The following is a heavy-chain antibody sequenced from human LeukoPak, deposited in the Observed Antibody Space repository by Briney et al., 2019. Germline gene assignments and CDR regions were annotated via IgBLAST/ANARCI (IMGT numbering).Heavy chain of an antibody. Sequence: SVKVSCKASGGTFSSYAISWVRQAPGQGLEWMGGIIPIFGTANYAQKFQGRVTITADKSTSTAYMELSSLRSEDTAVYYCARRDAIRGDYYYYGMDVWGKGTTVTVSS. CDR3: ARRDAIRGDYYYYGMDV. CDR2: IIPIFGTA. D-gene: IGHD2-21*01. J-gene: IGHJ6*04. V-gene: IGHV1-69*06. CDR1: GGTFSSYA.